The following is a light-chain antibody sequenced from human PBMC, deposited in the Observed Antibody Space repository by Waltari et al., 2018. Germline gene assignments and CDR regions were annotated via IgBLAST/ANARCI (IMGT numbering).Light chain of an antibody. CDR2: RNN. Sequence: QAGLTQPPSVSKGFRQTATLTCTGNTNNVGYEGAAWLQQHQGHPPKPLSYRNNNRPSGISERFSASRSGNTASLTITELQAEDEGDYYCSAWDSDLSAWVFGGGTKLTVL. J-gene: IGLJ3*02. CDR3: SAWDSDLSAWV. CDR1: TNNVGYEG. V-gene: IGLV10-54*04.